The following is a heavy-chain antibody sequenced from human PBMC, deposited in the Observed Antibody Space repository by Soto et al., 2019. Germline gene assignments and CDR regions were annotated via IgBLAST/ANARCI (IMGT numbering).Heavy chain of an antibody. CDR1: GFTFSSYS. CDR2: ISSSSSYI. J-gene: IGHJ6*02. D-gene: IGHD1-1*01. V-gene: IGHV3-21*01. Sequence: EVQLVESGGGLVKPGGSLRLSCAASGFTFSSYSMNWVRQAPGKGLEWVSSISSSSSYIYYADSVKGRFTISRDNAKNSLYLQMNSLTAEDTAVYYCASLYNWNDYYYYGMDVWGQGTTVTVSS. CDR3: ASLYNWNDYYYYGMDV.